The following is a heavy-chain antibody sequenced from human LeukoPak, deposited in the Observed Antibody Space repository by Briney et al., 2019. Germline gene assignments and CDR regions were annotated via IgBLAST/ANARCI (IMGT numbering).Heavy chain of an antibody. J-gene: IGHJ4*02. CDR2: ILYTGDT. Sequence: PSETLSLTCAVSGASVSSGNWWNWARQSPGKGLEWIAEILYTGDTNYNPSLRSRVTLSIDNSNNEASLKLASVTAADTAVYYCARGRVAAAGALVWVLDYWGQGTLVTVSS. CDR3: ARGRVAAAGALVWVLDY. D-gene: IGHD6-13*01. CDR1: GASVSSGNW. V-gene: IGHV4-4*02.